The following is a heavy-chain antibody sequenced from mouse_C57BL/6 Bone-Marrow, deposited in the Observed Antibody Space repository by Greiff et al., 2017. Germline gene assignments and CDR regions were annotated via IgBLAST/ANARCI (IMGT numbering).Heavy chain of an antibody. D-gene: IGHD2-5*01. V-gene: IGHV1-55*01. CDR3: ARSFDSNSFGDY. CDR1: GYTFTSYW. Sequence: VQLQQPGAELVKPGASVKMSCKASGYTFTSYWITWVKQRPGQGLEWIGDIYPGSGSTNYNEKFKSKATLTVDTSSSTAYMQLSSLTSEDSAVYYCARSFDSNSFGDYWGQGTTLTVSS. J-gene: IGHJ2*01. CDR2: IYPGSGST.